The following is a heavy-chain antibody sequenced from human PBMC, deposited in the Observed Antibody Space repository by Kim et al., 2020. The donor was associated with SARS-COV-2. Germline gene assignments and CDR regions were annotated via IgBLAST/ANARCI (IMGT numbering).Heavy chain of an antibody. V-gene: IGHV3-23*01. CDR3: AKEGGSGGYPDKNWFDA. CDR1: GFTFTTYA. D-gene: IGHD6-19*01. Sequence: GGSLRLSCVASGFTFTTYAMSWVRLAPGKGLEWVSTISGSGGSTYYADSVKGRFTISKDNSKNTLYVQMNSLRAEDTAVYYCAKEGGSGGYPDKNWFDA. CDR2: ISGSGGST. J-gene: IGHJ5*01.